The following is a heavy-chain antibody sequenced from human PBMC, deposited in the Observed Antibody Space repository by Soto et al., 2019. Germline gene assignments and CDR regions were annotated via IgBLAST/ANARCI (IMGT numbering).Heavy chain of an antibody. J-gene: IGHJ1*01. CDR3: ARTYFGSGSYSY. Sequence: QLQLQESGPGLVEPSETLSLTCTVSGGSISGTNEYWGWIRQPPGKGLEWIASIHYDGRTYYTPSLKSRLTISADTSKSHFSLTLSSVTAADTAVYYCARTYFGSGSYSYWGQGTLVIVSS. V-gene: IGHV4-39*02. CDR2: IHYDGRT. D-gene: IGHD3-10*01. CDR1: GGSISGTNEY.